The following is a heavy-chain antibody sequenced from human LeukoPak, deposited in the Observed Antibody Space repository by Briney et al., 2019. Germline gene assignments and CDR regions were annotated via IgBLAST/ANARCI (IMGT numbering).Heavy chain of an antibody. CDR1: GFTFSSYG. CDR2: IRYEGSNK. J-gene: IGHJ6*03. V-gene: IGHV3-30*02. Sequence: GGSLRLSCAASGFTFSSYGMHWVRQAPGKGLEWVAFIRYEGSNKYYADSVKGRFTISRDNSKNTLYLQMNSLRAEDTAVYYCAKDNKPRGGYYYYMDVWGKGTTVTISS. CDR3: AKDNKPRGGYYYYMDV. D-gene: IGHD1/OR15-1a*01.